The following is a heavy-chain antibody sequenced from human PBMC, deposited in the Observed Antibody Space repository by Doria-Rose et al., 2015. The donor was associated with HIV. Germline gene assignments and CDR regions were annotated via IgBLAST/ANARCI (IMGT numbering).Heavy chain of an antibody. Sequence: QVHLLQSGSELKQPGSSVKVSCKASGGTFSSYTIGWVRQAPGQGLEWMGRIIPILDIVNYALRFQGRVTITADESTSTAYMELSSLRSEDTAIYYCASQWERSSFDYWGQGTLVTVAS. V-gene: IGHV1-69*02. CDR3: ASQWERSSFDY. J-gene: IGHJ4*02. D-gene: IGHD1-26*01. CDR2: IIPILDIV. CDR1: GGTFSSYT.